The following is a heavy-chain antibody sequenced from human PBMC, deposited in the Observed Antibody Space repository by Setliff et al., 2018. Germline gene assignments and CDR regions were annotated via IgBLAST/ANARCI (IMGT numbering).Heavy chain of an antibody. Sequence: SVKVSCKASGGTFSNYAVNWVRQAPGQGLEWMGGIIPFFRTANYAQNFQDRVILTTDTSTNTAYMELRNLRPDDKAIYYCATRTPVTFSGVVTTVWGQGSLVTVSS. CDR2: IIPFFRTA. D-gene: IGHD3-3*01. CDR1: GGTFSNYA. J-gene: IGHJ4*02. CDR3: ATRTPVTFSGVVTTV. V-gene: IGHV1-69*05.